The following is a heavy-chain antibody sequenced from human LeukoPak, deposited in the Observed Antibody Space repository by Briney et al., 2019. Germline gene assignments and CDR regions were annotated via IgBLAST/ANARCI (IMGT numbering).Heavy chain of an antibody. V-gene: IGHV1-2*02. CDR1: GYTFTGYY. J-gene: IGHJ4*02. D-gene: IGHD3-22*01. CDR2: INPNSGGT. Sequence: GASVKVSCKASGYTFTGYYMHWVRQAPGQGLEWMGWINPNSGGTNYAQKFQGRVTMTRDTSISTAYMELSRLRSEDTAVYYCAKDRGSSGYYDYWGQGTLVTVSS. CDR3: AKDRGSSGYYDY.